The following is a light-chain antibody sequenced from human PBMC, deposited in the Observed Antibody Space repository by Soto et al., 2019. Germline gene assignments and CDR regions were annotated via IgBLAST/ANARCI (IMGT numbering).Light chain of an antibody. CDR2: DAS. J-gene: IGKJ1*01. Sequence: EIVLTQSPATLSLSPGDRATLSCRASQSISRYLAWYQQKVGQAPRLLIYDASNRATAIPARFSGSGSGTDFTLTISSLEPEDFAVYFCQHRSNSPPTWTFGQGTKVEIK. CDR1: QSISRY. V-gene: IGKV3-11*01. CDR3: QHRSNSPPTWT.